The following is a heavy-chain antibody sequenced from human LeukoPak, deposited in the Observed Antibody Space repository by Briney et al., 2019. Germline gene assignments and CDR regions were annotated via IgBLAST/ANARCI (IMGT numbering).Heavy chain of an antibody. CDR1: GFTFSNYW. Sequence: PGGSLRFSCAASGFTFSNYWIHWVRQAPGKGLVWVSRINPAGNYANYADSVKGRFTISRDNAKNTVYLQMNSLRAEDTALFYCVRDWDHYDFDSWGQGTLVTVSS. D-gene: IGHD3-3*01. CDR2: INPAGNYA. V-gene: IGHV3-74*01. CDR3: VRDWDHYDFDS. J-gene: IGHJ5*01.